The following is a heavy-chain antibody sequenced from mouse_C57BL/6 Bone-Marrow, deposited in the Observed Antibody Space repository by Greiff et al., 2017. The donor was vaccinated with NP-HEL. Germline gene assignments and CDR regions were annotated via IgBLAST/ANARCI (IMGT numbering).Heavy chain of an antibody. J-gene: IGHJ1*03. D-gene: IGHD4-1*01. CDR2: IWRGGST. CDR3: AKNGLGRGACWYFDV. Sequence: VQRVESGPGLVQPSQSLSITCTVSGFSLTSYGVHWVRQSPGKGLEWLGVIWRGGSTDYNAAFMSRLSITKDNSKSQVFFKMNSLQADDTAIYYCAKNGLGRGACWYFDVWGTGTTVTVSS. CDR1: GFSLTSYG. V-gene: IGHV2-5*01.